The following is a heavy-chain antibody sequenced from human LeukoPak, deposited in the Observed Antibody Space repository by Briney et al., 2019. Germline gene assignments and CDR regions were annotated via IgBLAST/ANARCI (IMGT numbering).Heavy chain of an antibody. CDR3: ARHEGSGSYYSY. J-gene: IGHJ4*02. V-gene: IGHV5-51*01. D-gene: IGHD1-26*01. CDR2: ISPDDSEI. Sequence: GESLKISCRGSGYSFTTYWIAWVRQMPGRGLEWMGIISPDDSEIRYSPSFRGQVTISADKSTSTAYLQWSRLKASDTAIYYCARHEGSGSYYSYWGQGTLVTASS. CDR1: GYSFTTYW.